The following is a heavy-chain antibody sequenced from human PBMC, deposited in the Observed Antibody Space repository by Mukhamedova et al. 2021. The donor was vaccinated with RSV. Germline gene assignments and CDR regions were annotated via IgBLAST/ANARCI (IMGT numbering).Heavy chain of an antibody. Sequence: MPGKGLESMGIIYPGDSHTRYSPSFQGQVTISADKSINTAYVQWSSLKASDSAMYYCARLGYCSGSTCFAPFNYWGQGTLVTVSS. V-gene: IGHV5-51*01. D-gene: IGHD2-2*01. CDR2: IYPGDSHT. J-gene: IGHJ4*02. CDR3: ARLGYCSGSTCFAPFNY.